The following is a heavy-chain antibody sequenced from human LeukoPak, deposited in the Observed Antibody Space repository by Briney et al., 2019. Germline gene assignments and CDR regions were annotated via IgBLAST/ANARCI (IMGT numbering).Heavy chain of an antibody. CDR1: GFTFNTYA. V-gene: IGHV3-23*01. J-gene: IGHJ4*02. D-gene: IGHD6-13*01. CDR3: AKAISYSSSWYPTFDY. CDR2: ISGSGGST. Sequence: SGGSLRLSCAASGFTFNTYAMSWVRQAPGKGLEWVSTISGSGGSTYYADSVKGRFTISRDNSKNTLYLQMNSLRAEDTAVYYCAKAISYSSSWYPTFDYWGQGTLVTVSS.